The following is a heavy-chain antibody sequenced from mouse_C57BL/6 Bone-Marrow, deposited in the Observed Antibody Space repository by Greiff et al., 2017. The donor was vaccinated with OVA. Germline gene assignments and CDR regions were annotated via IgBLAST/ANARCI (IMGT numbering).Heavy chain of an antibody. D-gene: IGHD2-5*01. CDR3: ARDSKRYFDV. V-gene: IGHV1-81*01. Sequence: QVQLQQSGAELARPGASVKLSCKASGYTFTSYGISWVKQRTGQGLEWIGEIYPRSGNTYYNEKFKGKATLTADKSSSTAYVELRSLTSEDSAVYFCARDSKRYFDVWGTGTTVTVSS. J-gene: IGHJ1*03. CDR2: IYPRSGNT. CDR1: GYTFTSYG.